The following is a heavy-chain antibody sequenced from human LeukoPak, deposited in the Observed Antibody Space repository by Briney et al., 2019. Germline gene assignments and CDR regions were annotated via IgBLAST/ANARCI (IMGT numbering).Heavy chain of an antibody. D-gene: IGHD4-11*01. CDR1: GYTFTGYY. V-gene: IGHV1-2*04. CDR3: ARDQQFNWFDP. J-gene: IGHJ5*02. Sequence: ASVKVSCKASGYTFTGYYMHWVRRAPGQGLEWMGWINPNSGGTNYAQKFQGWVTMTRDTSISTAYMELSRLRSDDTAVYYCARDQQFNWFDPWGQGTLVTVSS. CDR2: INPNSGGT.